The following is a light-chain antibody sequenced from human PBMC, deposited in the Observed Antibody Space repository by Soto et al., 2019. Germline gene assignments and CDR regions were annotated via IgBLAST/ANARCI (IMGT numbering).Light chain of an antibody. CDR3: MQGVYWLT. CDR2: KVS. V-gene: IGKV2-30*01. J-gene: IGKJ1*01. CDR1: QILVVSDGNTD. Sequence: DVMLTQSPLSLPVTLGQPAALSCGSTQILVVSDGNTDLNWLQQRQGQSPRRLIYKVSNRDSGVPDRFSGSGSGTNFTLKISRVEAEDVGVYYCMQGVYWLTFGQGTKVDIK.